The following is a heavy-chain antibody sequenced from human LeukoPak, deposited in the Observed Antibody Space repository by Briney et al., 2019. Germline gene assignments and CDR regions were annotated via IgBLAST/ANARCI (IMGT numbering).Heavy chain of an antibody. Sequence: QPGGSLRLSCVASGFTFNSYAMTWVRQSPGKGLEWVSAITGRSTSTYYADSVKGRFTISRDNSKNILYLEMNSLRVEDTAVYYCAKDPPLPAAIGEYFQHWGQGTLVTVSS. CDR2: ITGRSTST. CDR1: GFTFNSYA. J-gene: IGHJ1*01. D-gene: IGHD2-2*01. CDR3: AKDPPLPAAIGEYFQH. V-gene: IGHV3-23*01.